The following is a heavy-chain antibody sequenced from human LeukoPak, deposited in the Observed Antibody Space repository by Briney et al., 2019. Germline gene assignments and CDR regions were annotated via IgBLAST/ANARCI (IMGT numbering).Heavy chain of an antibody. CDR1: GGTFSSYA. V-gene: IGHV1-18*01. CDR2: ISAYNGNT. Sequence: GASVKVSCKASGGTFSSYAISWVRQAPGQGLEWMGWISAYNGNTNYTQKLQGRVTMTTDTSTSTAYMELRSLRSDDTAVYYCAREGEQQLVIWYYYGMDVWGQGTTVTVSS. J-gene: IGHJ6*02. D-gene: IGHD6-13*01. CDR3: AREGEQQLVIWYYYGMDV.